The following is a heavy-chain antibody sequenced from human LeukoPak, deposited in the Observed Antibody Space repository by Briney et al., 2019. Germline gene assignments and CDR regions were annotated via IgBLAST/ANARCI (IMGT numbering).Heavy chain of an antibody. J-gene: IGHJ4*02. CDR1: GGTFSSYA. CDR3: ARSEGLDYYDSSGYLDY. D-gene: IGHD3-22*01. V-gene: IGHV1-69*04. Sequence: ASVKVSCKASGGTFSSYAISWVRQAPGQGLEWMGRIIPILGIANYAQKFQGRVTITADKSTSTAYMELSGLRSEDTAVYYCARSEGLDYYDSSGYLDYWGQGTLVTVSS. CDR2: IIPILGIA.